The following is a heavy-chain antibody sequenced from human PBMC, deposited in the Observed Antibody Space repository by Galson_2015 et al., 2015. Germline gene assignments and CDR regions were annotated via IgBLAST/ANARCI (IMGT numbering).Heavy chain of an antibody. CDR2: IKGDGSSI. V-gene: IGHV3-74*01. D-gene: IGHD6-19*01. Sequence: SLRLSCAASGFTFSSYWMHWVRQVPGKGLMWVSRIKGDGSSIIYADSVKGRFTISRDNTKNTVWLQMNSLRVEDTAVYYCARDPADGSGHFDYWGQGTLVTVSS. CDR1: GFTFSSYW. J-gene: IGHJ4*02. CDR3: ARDPADGSGHFDY.